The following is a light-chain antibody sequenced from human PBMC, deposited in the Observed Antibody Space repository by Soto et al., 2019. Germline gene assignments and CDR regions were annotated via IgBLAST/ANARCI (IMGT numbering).Light chain of an antibody. J-gene: IGLJ1*01. V-gene: IGLV2-14*01. CDR3: SSYSTTSTLV. Sequence: QSVLTQPASVSGSPGQSVTISCTGASSDVDGYDYVSWYQQHPGKAPKLILYEVNNRPSGVSNHFSGSKSGNTASLIISGLQADDEADYYCSSYSTTSTLVFGSGTKLTVL. CDR1: SSDVDGYDY. CDR2: EVN.